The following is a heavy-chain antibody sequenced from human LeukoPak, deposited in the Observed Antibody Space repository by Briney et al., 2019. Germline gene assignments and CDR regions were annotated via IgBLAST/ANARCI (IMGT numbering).Heavy chain of an antibody. J-gene: IGHJ5*02. V-gene: IGHV4-38-2*02. CDR3: ARDLAYCGGDCCS. Sequence: SETLSLTCTVSGYSISSGYYWGWIRQPPGKGLEWIGSIYHSGSTYHNPSLKSRVTISVDTSKNQFSLKLSSVTAADTAVYYCARDLAYCGGDCCSWGQGTLVTVSS. CDR1: GYSISSGYY. CDR2: IYHSGST. D-gene: IGHD2-21*01.